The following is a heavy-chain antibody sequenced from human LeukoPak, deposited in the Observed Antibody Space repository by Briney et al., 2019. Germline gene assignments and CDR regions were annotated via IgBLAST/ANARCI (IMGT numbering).Heavy chain of an antibody. CDR1: GGSISSYY. D-gene: IGHD3-22*01. CDR3: ASNNPYYYDSSGYYRYAFDY. CDR2: IYYSGST. Sequence: SETLSLTCTVSGGSISSYYWSWIRQPPGKGLEWIGYIYYSGSTNYNPSLKSRVTISVDTSKNQFSLKLSSVTAADTAVYCCASNNPYYYDSSGYYRYAFDYWGQGTLVTVSS. V-gene: IGHV4-59*08. J-gene: IGHJ4*02.